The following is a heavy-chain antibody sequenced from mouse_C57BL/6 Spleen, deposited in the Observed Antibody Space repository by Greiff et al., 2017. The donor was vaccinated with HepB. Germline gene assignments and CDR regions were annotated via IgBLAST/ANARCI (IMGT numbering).Heavy chain of an antibody. D-gene: IGHD1-1*01. V-gene: IGHV5-17*01. Sequence: EVHLVESGGGLVKPGGSLKLSCAASGFTFSDYGMHWVRQAPEKGLEWVAYISSGSSTIYYADTVKGRFTISRDNAKNTLFLQMTSLRSEDTAMYYCARYYYGYYAMDYWGQGTSVTVSS. CDR2: ISSGSSTI. CDR1: GFTFSDYG. CDR3: ARYYYGYYAMDY. J-gene: IGHJ4*01.